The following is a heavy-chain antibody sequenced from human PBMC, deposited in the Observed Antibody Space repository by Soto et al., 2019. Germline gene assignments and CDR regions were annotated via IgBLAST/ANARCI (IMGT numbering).Heavy chain of an antibody. Sequence: GGSLRLSCAASGFTFSSYSMNWVRQAPGKGLEWVSSISSSSSYIYYADSVKGRFTISRDNAKNSLYLQMNSLRAEDTAVYYCARDGGGQWLAEGPPVDYWGQGTLVTVSS. CDR1: GFTFSSYS. V-gene: IGHV3-21*01. J-gene: IGHJ4*02. CDR2: ISSSSSYI. CDR3: ARDGGGQWLAEGPPVDY. D-gene: IGHD6-19*01.